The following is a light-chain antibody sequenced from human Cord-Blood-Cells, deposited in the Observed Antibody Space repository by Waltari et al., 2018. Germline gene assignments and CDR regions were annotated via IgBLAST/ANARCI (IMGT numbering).Light chain of an antibody. J-gene: IGLJ2*01. Sequence: QSALTQPASVSGSPGQSITISCTGTSSDVGGYNYVSWYQQHPGKAPKLMIYYVSNRPSGVSNRVSGSKSGHTASLTISGLQAEDEADYYCSSYTSSSTLVVFGGGTKLTVL. V-gene: IGLV2-14*01. CDR2: YVS. CDR3: SSYTSSSTLVV. CDR1: SSDVGGYNY.